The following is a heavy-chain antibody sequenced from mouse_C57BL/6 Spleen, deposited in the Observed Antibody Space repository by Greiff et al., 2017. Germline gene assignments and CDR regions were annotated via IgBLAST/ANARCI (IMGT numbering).Heavy chain of an antibody. CDR2: INYDGSST. CDR1: GFTFSDYY. V-gene: IGHV5-16*01. Sequence: DVKLVESEGGLVQPGSSMKLSCTASGFTFSDYYMAWVRQVPEKGLEWVANINYDGSSTYYLDSLKSRFIISRDNAKNILYLQMSSLKSEDTATYYCARVSGEGYFDYWGQGTTLTVSS. D-gene: IGHD3-1*01. CDR3: ARVSGEGYFDY. J-gene: IGHJ2*01.